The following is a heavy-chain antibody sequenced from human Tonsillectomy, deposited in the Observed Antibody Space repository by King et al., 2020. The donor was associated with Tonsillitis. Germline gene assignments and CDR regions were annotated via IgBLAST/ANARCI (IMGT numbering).Heavy chain of an antibody. V-gene: IGHV3-53*01. CDR1: GFSVSSNY. D-gene: IGHD4/OR15-4a*01. CDR3: ARARLWRFDP. Sequence: VQLVESGGGLIQPGESLRLSCAASGFSVSSNYMTWVRQGPGKGLEWVSIIYSGGRTYYTDSVKGRFTISRDNSKNTLSLQMNSLRAEDTAVYYCARARLWRFDPGGRGPLVTVSS. CDR2: IYSGGRT. J-gene: IGHJ5*02.